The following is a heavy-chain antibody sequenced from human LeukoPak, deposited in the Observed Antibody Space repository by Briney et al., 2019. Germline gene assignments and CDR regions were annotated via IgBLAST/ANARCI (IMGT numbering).Heavy chain of an antibody. Sequence: PSETLSLTCAVYGGSFSGYYWSWIRQPPGKGLEWIGEINHSGSTNYNPSLKSRVTISVDTSKNQFSLKLSSVTAADTAVYYCARAGRSRYYYDSSGYYYFDYWGQGTLVTVSS. CDR1: GGSFSGYY. CDR2: INHSGST. CDR3: ARAGRSRYYYDSSGYYYFDY. D-gene: IGHD3-22*01. J-gene: IGHJ4*02. V-gene: IGHV4-34*01.